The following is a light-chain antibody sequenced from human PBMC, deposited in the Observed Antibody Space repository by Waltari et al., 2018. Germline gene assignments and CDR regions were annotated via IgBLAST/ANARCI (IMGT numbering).Light chain of an antibody. V-gene: IGKV2D-29*01. CDR3: MKSIQCPLT. CDR2: EVS. CDR1: QSRLHSDGKTH. J-gene: IGKJ4*01. Sequence: DVVMTQTPLALSVTPGQPASISFKAGQSRLHSDGKTHLYWYLQKPGQPTPLLIYEVSYRFLGVTESVSGSVSGTDFTLKISRVEAQDVGLYYCMKSIQCPLTFSGGTKVEL.